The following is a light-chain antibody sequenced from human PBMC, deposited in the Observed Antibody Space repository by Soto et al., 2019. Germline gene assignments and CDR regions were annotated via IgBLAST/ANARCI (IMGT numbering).Light chain of an antibody. V-gene: IGLV1-44*01. Sequence: QSVLIQPPSASGTPGQRVTVSCSGGSSNIGSYTVNWYQQLPGAAPKLLTYSNSQRPSGVPDRFSASKSGTSASLAISGLQSEDEAEYYCAAWDDSLNGYVFGPGTKLTVL. CDR2: SNS. CDR3: AAWDDSLNGYV. CDR1: SSNIGSYT. J-gene: IGLJ1*01.